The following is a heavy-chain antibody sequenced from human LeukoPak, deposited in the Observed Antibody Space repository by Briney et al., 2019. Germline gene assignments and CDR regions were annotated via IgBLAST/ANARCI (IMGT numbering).Heavy chain of an antibody. D-gene: IGHD1-26*01. CDR2: VSTYNGNT. Sequence: GASVKVSCKASGGTFSSYAISWVRQAPGQGLEWMGWVSTYNGNTNYAQKVQGRVTMTTDTSTSTAYMDLRSLRSDDTAVYYCARGGPYSGSYYFDYRGQGTLVTVSS. J-gene: IGHJ4*02. CDR3: ARGGPYSGSYYFDY. CDR1: GGTFSSYA. V-gene: IGHV1-18*01.